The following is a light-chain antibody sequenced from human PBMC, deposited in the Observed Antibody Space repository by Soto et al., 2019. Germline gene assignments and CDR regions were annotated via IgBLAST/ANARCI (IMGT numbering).Light chain of an antibody. J-gene: IGKJ4*01. CDR2: GAS. CDR3: KQYNNWPLT. Sequence: EIVMTQSPAPLSVSPGERATLSCSAIQSVTSNLAWYQQKPGQPPSRLIYGASTRATGIPARFSGSGSGTELTLTISSLQSEDFAVYYCKQYNNWPLTVGGGTKVEIK. CDR1: QSVTSN. V-gene: IGKV3-15*01.